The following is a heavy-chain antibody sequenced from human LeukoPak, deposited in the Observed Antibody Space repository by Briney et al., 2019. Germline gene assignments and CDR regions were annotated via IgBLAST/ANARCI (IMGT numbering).Heavy chain of an antibody. D-gene: IGHD5-18*01. J-gene: IGHJ4*02. CDR2: ISYDGSNK. V-gene: IGHV3-30*03. Sequence: PGRSLRLSCAASGFTFSSYGMHWVRQAPGKGLEWGAVISYDGSNKYYVDSVKGRFTISRDHSKNTLYLQMNSLRAEDTALYYCARDRAMVVGSSWYYDYWGQGTLVTVSS. CDR1: GFTFSSYG. CDR3: ARDRAMVVGSSWYYDY.